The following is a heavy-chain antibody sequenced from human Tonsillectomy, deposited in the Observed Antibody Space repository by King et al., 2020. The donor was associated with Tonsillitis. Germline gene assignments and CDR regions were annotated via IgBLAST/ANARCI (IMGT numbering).Heavy chain of an antibody. J-gene: IGHJ4*02. Sequence: QLQESGPGLVKPSETLSLTCTVSGGSISSGTYYWGWIRQPPGKGLEWIRSIYYTGSTYYNPSLKSRVTISVDTSKNQFSLNLSSVTAADTAVYYCARLVTGPNWWGQRTLVTVSS. CDR1: GGSISSGTYY. CDR3: ARLVTGPNW. V-gene: IGHV4-39*07. D-gene: IGHD7-27*01. CDR2: IYYTGST.